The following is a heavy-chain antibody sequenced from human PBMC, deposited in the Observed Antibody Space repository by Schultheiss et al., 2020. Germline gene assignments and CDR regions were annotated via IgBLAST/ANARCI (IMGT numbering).Heavy chain of an antibody. CDR1: GGSFSGYY. Sequence: SETLSLTCAVYGGSFSGYYWSWIRQPAGKGLEWIGRIYTSGSTNYNPSLKSRVTISVDTSKNQFSLKLSSVTAADTAVYYCARDGGMWQWLSNYYYYMDVWGKGTTVTVSS. D-gene: IGHD6-19*01. CDR2: IYTSGST. J-gene: IGHJ6*03. CDR3: ARDGGMWQWLSNYYYYMDV. V-gene: IGHV4-4*07.